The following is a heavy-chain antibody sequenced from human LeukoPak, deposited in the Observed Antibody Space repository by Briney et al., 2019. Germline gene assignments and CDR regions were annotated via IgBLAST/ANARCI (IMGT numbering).Heavy chain of an antibody. Sequence: GGSLRLSCAASGFAFGSYYMNWVRQAPGKGLEWVANIKPDGSEENYVDSVRGRFTISRDNAKISVYLQMNSLRADDTALYYCVRGHYADYTSQGTLVTVSS. CDR1: GFAFGSYY. J-gene: IGHJ4*02. V-gene: IGHV3-7*01. CDR2: IKPDGSEE. CDR3: VRGHYADY.